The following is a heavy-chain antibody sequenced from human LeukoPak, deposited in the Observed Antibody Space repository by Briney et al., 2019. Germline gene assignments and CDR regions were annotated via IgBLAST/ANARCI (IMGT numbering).Heavy chain of an antibody. D-gene: IGHD3-9*01. Sequence: KPGGSLRLSCAASGFTFSNAWMSWVRQAPGKGLEWVGRIKSKTDGGTTDYAAPVKGRFTISRDDSKNTLYLQLNSLKTDDTAVYYCTTVEYYDILTGYYRTFDYWGQGTLVTVSS. CDR3: TTVEYYDILTGYYRTFDY. CDR1: GFTFSNAW. CDR2: IKSKTDGGTT. J-gene: IGHJ4*02. V-gene: IGHV3-15*01.